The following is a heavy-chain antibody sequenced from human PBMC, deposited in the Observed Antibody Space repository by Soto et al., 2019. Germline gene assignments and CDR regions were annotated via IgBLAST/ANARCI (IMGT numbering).Heavy chain of an antibody. CDR2: IKQDGSEK. J-gene: IGHJ4*02. Sequence: GGSLRLSCVVSGFSFTRYWMSWVRQAPGKGLEWVANIKQDGSEKYYVDSVKGRFTISRDNAKNSLYLQMNSLRAEDTVVYYCARDGDGSESPFEYWGQGTLVTVSS. D-gene: IGHD3-10*01. CDR3: ARDGDGSESPFEY. V-gene: IGHV3-7*01. CDR1: GFSFTRYW.